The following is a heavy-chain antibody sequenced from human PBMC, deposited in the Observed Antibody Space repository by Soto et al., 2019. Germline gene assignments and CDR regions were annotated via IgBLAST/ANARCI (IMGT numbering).Heavy chain of an antibody. V-gene: IGHV4-59*01. Sequence: PSETLSLTCTVSGGSISSYYWSWIRQPPGKGLEWIGYIYYSGSTNYNPSLKSRVTISVDTSKNQFSLKLSSVTAADTAVYYCARAVRYSPYGMDVWGQGTTVTVS. CDR3: ARAVRYSPYGMDV. CDR1: GGSISSYY. J-gene: IGHJ6*02. CDR2: IYYSGST. D-gene: IGHD5-12*01.